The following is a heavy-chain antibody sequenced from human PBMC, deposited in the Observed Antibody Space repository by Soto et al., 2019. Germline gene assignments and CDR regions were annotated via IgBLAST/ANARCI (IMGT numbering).Heavy chain of an antibody. CDR2: INSDGSST. CDR3: AREYVDIVATTMGTFYYYYGMDV. J-gene: IGHJ6*02. D-gene: IGHD5-12*01. Sequence: EVQLVESGGGLVQPGGSLRLSCAASGFTFSSYWMHWVRQAPGKGLVWVSRINSDGSSTSYADSVKGRFTISRDNAKNTLYLQINSLRAEDTAVYYCAREYVDIVATTMGTFYYYYGMDVWGQGTTVTVSS. CDR1: GFTFSSYW. V-gene: IGHV3-74*01.